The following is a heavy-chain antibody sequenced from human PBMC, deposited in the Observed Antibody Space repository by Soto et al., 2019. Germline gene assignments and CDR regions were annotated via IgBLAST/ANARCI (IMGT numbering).Heavy chain of an antibody. Sequence: XSVKVSCKASVYNFTAYFIHWVRQAPGQGLEWMGMIHPSGDTGYGQKFRGRVTMTIDTSTTTAYMELRNLTSEDTAIYFSVRGYCTTTPCSGDFQHWGQGTLVTVSS. J-gene: IGHJ1*01. CDR1: VYNFTAYF. D-gene: IGHD2-8*01. V-gene: IGHV1-46*01. CDR2: IHPSGDT. CDR3: VRGYCTTTPCSGDFQH.